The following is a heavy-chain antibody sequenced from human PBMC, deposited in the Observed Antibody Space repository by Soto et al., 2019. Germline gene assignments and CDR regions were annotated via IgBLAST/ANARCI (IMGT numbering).Heavy chain of an antibody. CDR2: ISYDGSNK. CDR3: AKGQERWLQVLGCDY. CDR1: GFTFSSYG. Sequence: QVQLVESGGGVVQPGRSLRLSCAASGFTFSSYGMHWVRQAPGKGLEWVAVISYDGSNKYYADSVKGRFTISRDNSKNTLYLQMNSLRAEDTAVYCCAKGQERWLQVLGCDYWGQGTLVTVSS. D-gene: IGHD5-12*01. V-gene: IGHV3-30*18. J-gene: IGHJ4*02.